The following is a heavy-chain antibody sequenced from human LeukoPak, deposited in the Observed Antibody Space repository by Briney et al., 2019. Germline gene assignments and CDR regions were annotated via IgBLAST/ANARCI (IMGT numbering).Heavy chain of an antibody. CDR1: GGSISSGSYY. CDR3: ARVLRATYPDV. CDR2: IYTSGST. J-gene: IGHJ6*04. D-gene: IGHD1-26*01. Sequence: SETLSLTCTVSGGSISSGSYYWSWIRQPAGKGLEWIGRIYTSGSTNYNPSLKSRVTISVDTSKNQFSLKLTSVTAADTAVYYCARVLRATYPDVWGKGTTVTVSS. V-gene: IGHV4-61*02.